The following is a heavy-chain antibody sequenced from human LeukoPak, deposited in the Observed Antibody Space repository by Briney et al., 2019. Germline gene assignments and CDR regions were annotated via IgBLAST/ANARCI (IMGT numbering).Heavy chain of an antibody. CDR3: ARLLGLGDYVSWFDP. CDR2: FYYSGNT. CDR1: GASISSSSYY. V-gene: IGHV4-39*07. J-gene: IGHJ5*02. D-gene: IGHD4-17*01. Sequence: SETLSLTCTVSGASISSSSYYWGWIRQPPGKGLEWIGSFYYSGNTYYNPSLKSRVTISVDTSKNQFSLKLSSVTAADTAVYYCARLLGLGDYVSWFDPWGQGTLVTVSS.